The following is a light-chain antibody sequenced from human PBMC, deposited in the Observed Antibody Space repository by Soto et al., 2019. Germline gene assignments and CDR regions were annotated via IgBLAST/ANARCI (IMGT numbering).Light chain of an antibody. CDR2: EGS. CDR3: CSYAGSSTVV. CDR1: SIDVGSYNL. J-gene: IGLJ2*01. V-gene: IGLV2-23*01. Sequence: QYALTQPASVSGSPGQSITISCTGTSIDVGSYNLVSWYQQHPGKAPKLMIYEGSKRPSGVSNRFSGSKSVNTASLTISGLQAEDEADYYCCSYAGSSTVVFGGGTKLTVL.